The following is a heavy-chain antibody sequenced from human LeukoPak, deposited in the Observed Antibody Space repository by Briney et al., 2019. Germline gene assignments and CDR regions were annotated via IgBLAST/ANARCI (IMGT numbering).Heavy chain of an antibody. CDR2: VYYTGNT. CDR1: GGSISSDGYY. Sequence: SETLSLTCSVSGGSISSDGYYWGWIRQPPGRGLQWIANVYYTGNTYYNPSLKGRVTISVDTSKNQFYLKVNSVTAADTAVYYCASPRDTAVVVAATAGYFDLWGRGTQVTVSS. J-gene: IGHJ2*01. D-gene: IGHD2-15*01. CDR3: ASPRDTAVVVAATAGYFDL. V-gene: IGHV4-39*07.